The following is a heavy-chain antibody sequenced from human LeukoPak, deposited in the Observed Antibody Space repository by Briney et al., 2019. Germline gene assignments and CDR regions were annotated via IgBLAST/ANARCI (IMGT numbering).Heavy chain of an antibody. D-gene: IGHD6-13*01. CDR3: ASRSSSWRQFDY. J-gene: IGHJ4*02. V-gene: IGHV1-46*01. CDR2: IDPSGGRT. Sequence: ASAKVSCKASGYTFTTYYMHWVRQAPGQGLEWMGIIDPSGGRTRYAQKFQERVTITRDMSTSTAYMELSSLRSEDTAVYYCASRSSSWRQFDYWGQGTLVTVSS. CDR1: GYTFTTYY.